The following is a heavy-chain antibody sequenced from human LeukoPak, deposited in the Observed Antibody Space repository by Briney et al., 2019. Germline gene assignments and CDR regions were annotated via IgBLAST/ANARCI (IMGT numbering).Heavy chain of an antibody. CDR3: AKAKDIVVVVAATLLDY. CDR2: ISYDGSNK. CDR1: GFTFSSYG. V-gene: IGHV3-30*18. Sequence: GRSLRLSCAASGFTFSSYGMHWVRQAPGKGLEWVAVISYDGSNKYYADSVKGRFTISRDNSKNTLYLQMNSLRAEDTAVYYCAKAKDIVVVVAATLLDYWGQGTLVTVSS. J-gene: IGHJ4*02. D-gene: IGHD2-15*01.